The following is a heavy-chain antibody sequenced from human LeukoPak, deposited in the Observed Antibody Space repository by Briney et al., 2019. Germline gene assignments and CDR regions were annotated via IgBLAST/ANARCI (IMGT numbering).Heavy chain of an antibody. D-gene: IGHD3-9*01. J-gene: IGHJ3*02. CDR1: GGTFSSYA. CDR2: IIPILGIA. V-gene: IGHV1-69*04. Sequence: SVKVSCKASGGTFSSYAISWVRQAPGQGLEWMGRIIPILGIANYAQKFQGRVTITADESTSTAYMELSSLRSEDTAVYYCARDEDTYYDILTGFDAFDIWGQGTMVTVSS. CDR3: ARDEDTYYDILTGFDAFDI.